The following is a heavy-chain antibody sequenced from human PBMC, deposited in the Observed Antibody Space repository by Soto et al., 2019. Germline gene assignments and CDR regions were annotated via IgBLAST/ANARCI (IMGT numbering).Heavy chain of an antibody. J-gene: IGHJ3*02. CDR1: GGSFSTYY. Sequence: SETLSLTCVVSGGSFSTYYYNWIRQSPGKGLEWIGEINHSGSNNYSPSLKSRVTMSLDTSKNQFSLKLTSVTAADTAVYYCARGGSNDWQVAFDIWGQGTLVTV. V-gene: IGHV4-34*01. D-gene: IGHD3-9*01. CDR2: INHSGSN. CDR3: ARGGSNDWQVAFDI.